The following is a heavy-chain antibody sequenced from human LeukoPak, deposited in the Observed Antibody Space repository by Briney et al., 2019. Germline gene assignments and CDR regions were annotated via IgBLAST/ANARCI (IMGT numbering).Heavy chain of an antibody. CDR3: ARLRYSGYPELDY. D-gene: IGHD5-12*01. CDR2: ISSSSSYI. CDR1: GFTFSNYG. J-gene: IGHJ4*02. Sequence: GGSLRLSCAASGFTFSNYGMHWVRQAPGKGLEWVSSISSSSSYIYYADSVKGRFTISRDNAKNSLYLQMNSLRAEDTAVYYCARLRYSGYPELDYWGQGTLVTVSS. V-gene: IGHV3-21*01.